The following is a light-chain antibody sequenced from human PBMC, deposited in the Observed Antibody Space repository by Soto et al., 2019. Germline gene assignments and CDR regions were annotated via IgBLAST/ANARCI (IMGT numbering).Light chain of an antibody. CDR1: QSVSSN. V-gene: IGKV3-15*01. Sequence: EIVMPQSPATLSVSPGERTTLSCRASQSVSSNLAWYQQKPGQAPRLLIYVASTRATGIPARFSGSGSGTEFTLTISSLQSEDVAVYYGQQYNNWPPYTCGQGTKLVIK. CDR2: VAS. J-gene: IGKJ2*01. CDR3: QQYNNWPPYT.